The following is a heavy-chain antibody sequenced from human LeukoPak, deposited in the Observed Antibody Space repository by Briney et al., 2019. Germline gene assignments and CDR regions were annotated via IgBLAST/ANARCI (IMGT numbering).Heavy chain of an antibody. J-gene: IGHJ4*02. CDR2: ISAYNGNT. D-gene: IGHD5-12*01. V-gene: IGHV1-18*01. CDR1: GYTFSSYG. Sequence: ASVKVSCKASGYTFSSYGISWVRQAPGQGLEWMGWISAYNGNTDFAQEFQGRVTMTTDTSTSTASMELRSLRSDDTAVYYCARDQGIYNHRIIDSWGQGALVTVSS. CDR3: ARDQGIYNHRIIDS.